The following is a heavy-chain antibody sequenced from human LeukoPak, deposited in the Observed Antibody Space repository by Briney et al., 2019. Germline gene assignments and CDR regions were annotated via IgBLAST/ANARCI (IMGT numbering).Heavy chain of an antibody. Sequence: SETLSLTCTVSGGSISSYYWSWIRQPAGKGLEWIGRIYTSGSTNYNPSLKSRVTISVDKSRNQFSLKLSSVTAADTAVYYCAGEELGYCSSTSCPHFDYWGQGTLVTVSS. CDR2: IYTSGST. CDR3: AGEELGYCSSTSCPHFDY. V-gene: IGHV4-4*07. D-gene: IGHD2-2*01. CDR1: GGSISSYY. J-gene: IGHJ4*02.